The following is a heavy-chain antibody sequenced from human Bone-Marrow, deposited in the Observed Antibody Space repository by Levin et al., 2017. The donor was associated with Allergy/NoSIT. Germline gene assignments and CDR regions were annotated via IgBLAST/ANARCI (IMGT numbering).Heavy chain of an antibody. CDR1: GFSFSNFA. J-gene: IGHJ4*02. D-gene: IGHD2-15*01. V-gene: IGHV3-23*01. Sequence: PGGSLRLSCTASGFSFSNFAMNWVRQTPGRGLEWVSSISGGGGSTYYHDAVKGRFTISRDNSKNTLYLQMNILTAEDTAVYYCAKVATSNCNGGSCYFPGFDSWGQGTLLTVSS. CDR3: AKVATSNCNGGSCYFPGFDS. CDR2: ISGGGGST.